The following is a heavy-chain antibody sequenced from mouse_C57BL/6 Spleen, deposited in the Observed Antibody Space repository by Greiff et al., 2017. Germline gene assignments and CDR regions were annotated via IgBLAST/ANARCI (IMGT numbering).Heavy chain of an antibody. V-gene: IGHV1-9*01. J-gene: IGHJ1*03. CDR2: ILPGSGST. CDR1: GYTFTGYW. CDR3: ARRGYCGSSSYWCFDV. Sequence: VQLQQSGAELMKPGASVKLSCKATGYTFTGYWIEWVKQRPGHGLEWIGEILPGSGSTNYNEKFKGKATFTADTTSNTAYMQLSSLTTEDSAIYYCARRGYCGSSSYWCFDVWGTGTTVTVSS. D-gene: IGHD1-1*01.